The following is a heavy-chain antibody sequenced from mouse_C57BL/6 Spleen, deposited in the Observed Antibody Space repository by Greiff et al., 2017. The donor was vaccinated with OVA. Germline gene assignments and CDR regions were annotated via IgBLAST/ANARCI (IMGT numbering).Heavy chain of an antibody. J-gene: IGHJ1*03. CDR1: GYTFTSYD. Sequence: VQLQQSGPELVKPGASVKLSCKASGYTFTSYDINWVKQRPGQGLEWIGWIYPRDGSTKYNEKFKGKATLTVDTSSSTAYMELHSLTSKDSAVYFCARWDYYGSSSWCFDVWGTGTTVTVSS. V-gene: IGHV1-85*01. D-gene: IGHD1-1*01. CDR3: ARWDYYGSSSWCFDV. CDR2: IYPRDGST.